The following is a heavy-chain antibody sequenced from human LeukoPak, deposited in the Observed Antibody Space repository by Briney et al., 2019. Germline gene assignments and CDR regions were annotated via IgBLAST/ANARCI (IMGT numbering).Heavy chain of an antibody. CDR1: GFIVSSNY. D-gene: IGHD3-10*01. Sequence: GGSLRLSCAASGFIVSSNYMSWVRQAPGEWLGWVSVIYSGGSTYYAASVKGRFTISRDNSKNTVYLQMNSLRAEDTAVYYCAREAGSGSYHYYYMDVWAKGTTVSVSS. CDR2: IYSGGST. J-gene: IGHJ6*03. V-gene: IGHV3-66*02. CDR3: AREAGSGSYHYYYMDV.